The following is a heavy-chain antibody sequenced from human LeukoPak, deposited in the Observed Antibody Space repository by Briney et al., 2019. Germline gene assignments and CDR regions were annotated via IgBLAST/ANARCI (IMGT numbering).Heavy chain of an antibody. V-gene: IGHV3-53*01. CDR3: ARGFDYGDYVRDY. J-gene: IGHJ4*02. CDR1: GFTVSSNY. Sequence: GGSLRLSCAASGFTVSSNYMSWVRQAPGKGLEWVSVIYSGGSTYYADSVKGRFTISRDNFKNTLYLQMNSLRAEDTAVYYCARGFDYGDYVRDYWGQGTLVTVSS. D-gene: IGHD4-17*01. CDR2: IYSGGST.